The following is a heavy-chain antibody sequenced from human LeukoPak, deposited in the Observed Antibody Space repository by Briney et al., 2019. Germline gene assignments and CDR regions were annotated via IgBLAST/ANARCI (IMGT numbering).Heavy chain of an antibody. Sequence: GGSLRLSCAASGFTFDDYAMHWVRQAPGKGLEWVSLISWDGGSTYYVDSVKGRFTISRDNSKNSLYLQMNSLRAEDTALYYCAKDRRDIVATFYMDVWGKGTTVTVSS. D-gene: IGHD5-12*01. CDR1: GFTFDDYA. CDR2: ISWDGGST. J-gene: IGHJ6*03. CDR3: AKDRRDIVATFYMDV. V-gene: IGHV3-43D*04.